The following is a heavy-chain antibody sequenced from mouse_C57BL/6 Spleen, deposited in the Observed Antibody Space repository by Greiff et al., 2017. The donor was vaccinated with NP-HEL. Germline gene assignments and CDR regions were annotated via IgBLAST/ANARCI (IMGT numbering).Heavy chain of an antibody. CDR2: IDPSDSET. CDR1: GYTFTSYW. CDR3: ARGDLGYYGRGPFDY. V-gene: IGHV1-52*01. J-gene: IGHJ2*01. Sequence: QVQLQQPGAELVRPGSSVKLSCKASGYTFTSYWMHWVKQRPIQGLEWIGNIDPSDSETHYNQKFKDKATLTVDKSSSTAYMQLSSLTSEDSAVYHCARGDLGYYGRGPFDYWGQGTTLTVSS. D-gene: IGHD1-1*01.